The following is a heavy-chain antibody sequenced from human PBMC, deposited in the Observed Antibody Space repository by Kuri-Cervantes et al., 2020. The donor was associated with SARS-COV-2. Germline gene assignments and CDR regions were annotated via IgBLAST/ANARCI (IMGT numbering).Heavy chain of an antibody. V-gene: IGHV3-23*01. Sequence: GESLSLTCAASGFTFSSYAMSWVRQAPGKGLEWVSAISGSGGSTYYADSVKGRFTLSRDNAKNMLFLQMNSLRAEDTAVYYCVRDGDHWNFDYWGQGTLVTVSS. CDR1: GFTFSSYA. CDR3: VRDGDHWNFDY. D-gene: IGHD1-1*01. J-gene: IGHJ4*02. CDR2: ISGSGGST.